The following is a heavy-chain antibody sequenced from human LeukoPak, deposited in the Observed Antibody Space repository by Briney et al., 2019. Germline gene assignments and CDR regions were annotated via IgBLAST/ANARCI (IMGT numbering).Heavy chain of an antibody. J-gene: IGHJ4*02. Sequence: GGSLRLSCAASGFTFSSYDMHWVRQATGKGLEWVSAIGTAGDTYYPGSVKGRFTISRENAKNSLYLQMNSLRAGDTAVYYCAASKNIVGGIDYWGQGTLVTVSS. V-gene: IGHV3-13*01. CDR3: AASKNIVGGIDY. D-gene: IGHD1-26*01. CDR1: GFTFSSYD. CDR2: IGTAGDT.